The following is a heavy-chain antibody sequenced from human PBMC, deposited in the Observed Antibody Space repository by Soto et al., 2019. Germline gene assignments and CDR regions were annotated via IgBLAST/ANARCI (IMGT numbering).Heavy chain of an antibody. D-gene: IGHD3-3*01. J-gene: IGHJ4*02. CDR3: ARNFFYYDFWSGYYPSSYYFDY. CDR2: IYSGGST. Sequence: GGSLRLSCAASGFTVSSNYMSWVRQAPGKGLEWVSVIYSGGSTYYADSVKGRFTISRDNSKNTLYLQMNSLRAEDTAVYYCARNFFYYDFWSGYYPSSYYFDYWGQGTLVTVSS. CDR1: GFTVSSNY. V-gene: IGHV3-66*01.